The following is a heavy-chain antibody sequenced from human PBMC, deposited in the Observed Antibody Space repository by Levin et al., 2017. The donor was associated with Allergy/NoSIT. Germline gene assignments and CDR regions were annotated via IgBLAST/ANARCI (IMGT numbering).Heavy chain of an antibody. V-gene: IGHV4-61*02. J-gene: IGHJ3*02. CDR3: ASLGRGSSGYGAFDI. CDR1: DGSISSDSYY. D-gene: IGHD5-12*01. Sequence: SCTVSDGSISSDSYYWSWIRQPAGKGLEWIGRIYPSGSTNYNPSLKSRATISVDTSKNQFSLKLKSVTAADTALYYCASLGRGSSGYGAFDIWGQGTKVTVSS. CDR2: IYPSGST.